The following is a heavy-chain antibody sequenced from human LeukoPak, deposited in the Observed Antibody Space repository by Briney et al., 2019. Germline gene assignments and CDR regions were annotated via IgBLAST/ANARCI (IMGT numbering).Heavy chain of an antibody. D-gene: IGHD3-22*01. J-gene: IGHJ4*02. V-gene: IGHV3-20*01. Sequence: GGSLRLSCAASGFTFDDYGMSWVRKAPGKGLEWVSGINWNGGSTGYADSVKGRFTISRDNAKNSLYLQMNSLRAEDTALYNCAREGYYDSSGYLDYWGQGTLVTVSS. CDR2: INWNGGST. CDR3: AREGYYDSSGYLDY. CDR1: GFTFDDYG.